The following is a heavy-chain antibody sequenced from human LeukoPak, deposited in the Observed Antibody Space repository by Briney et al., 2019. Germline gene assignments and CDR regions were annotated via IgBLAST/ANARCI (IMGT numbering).Heavy chain of an antibody. J-gene: IGHJ4*02. D-gene: IGHD2-2*01. Sequence: ASVKVSCKASGYTFTSYGISWVRQAPGQGLEWMGWISAYNGNTNYAQKLQGRVTLTPDTSTSTAYMELRSLRSDDTAVYYCARDLGAVVPAAIDFDYWGQGTLVTVSS. V-gene: IGHV1-18*01. CDR3: ARDLGAVVPAAIDFDY. CDR1: GYTFTSYG. CDR2: ISAYNGNT.